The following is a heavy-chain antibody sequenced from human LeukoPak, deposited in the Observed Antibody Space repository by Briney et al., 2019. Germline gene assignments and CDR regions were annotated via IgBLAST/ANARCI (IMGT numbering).Heavy chain of an antibody. V-gene: IGHV4-59*08. CDR2: FYHSGGT. CDR3: ARLRKGRYYYGSGSYYNP. D-gene: IGHD3-10*01. CDR1: GGSISSYY. J-gene: IGHJ5*02. Sequence: PSETLSLTCTVSGGSISSYYWNWIRQPPGKGLEWIGYFYHSGGTNYNPSLEGRVSMSVDTSKNQLFLKLTSVTAADTAVYYCARLRKGRYYYGSGSYYNPWGQGTLVTVSS.